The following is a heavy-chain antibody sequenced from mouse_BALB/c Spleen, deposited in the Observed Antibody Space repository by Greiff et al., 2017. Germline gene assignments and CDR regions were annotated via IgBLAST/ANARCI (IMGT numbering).Heavy chain of an antibody. D-gene: IGHD4-1*01. Sequence: EVQLQQSGTVLARPGASVKMSCTASGYSFTSYWMHWVKQRPGQGLEWIGAIYPGNSDTSYNQKFKGKAKLTAVTSASTAYMELSSLTNEDSAVYYCTRRGEADWDRFAYWGQGTLVTVSA. CDR3: TRRGEADWDRFAY. CDR2: IYPGNSDT. CDR1: GYSFTSYW. J-gene: IGHJ3*01. V-gene: IGHV1-5*01.